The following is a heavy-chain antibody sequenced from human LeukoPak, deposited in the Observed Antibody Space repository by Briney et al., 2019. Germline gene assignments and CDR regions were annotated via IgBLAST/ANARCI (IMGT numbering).Heavy chain of an antibody. J-gene: IGHJ6*02. V-gene: IGHV1-2*02. CDR2: INPNSGAT. Sequence: GASVKVSRNASAYTFTGYYMHWVRQAPGQGLEWMGWINPNSGATNYAQKFHARVTMTKDTSIGTADMELSRLRSDDTAVDYCARGISLAGVMDVWGQGTTVTVSS. CDR1: AYTFTGYY. CDR3: ARGISLAGVMDV. D-gene: IGHD6-19*01.